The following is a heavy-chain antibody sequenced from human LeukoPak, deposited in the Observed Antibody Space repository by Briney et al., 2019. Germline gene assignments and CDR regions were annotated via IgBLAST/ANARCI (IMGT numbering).Heavy chain of an antibody. D-gene: IGHD3-3*01. CDR3: ARGLFKYDFWSGNAGWFDP. Sequence: ASVKVSCKASGYTFSSHDINWVRQATGQGLEWMGWMNPNSGNTGYAQKFQGRVTITRNTSISTAYMELSSLRSEDTAVYYCARGLFKYDFWSGNAGWFDPWGQGTLVTVSS. CDR1: GYTFSSHD. CDR2: MNPNSGNT. V-gene: IGHV1-8*01. J-gene: IGHJ5*02.